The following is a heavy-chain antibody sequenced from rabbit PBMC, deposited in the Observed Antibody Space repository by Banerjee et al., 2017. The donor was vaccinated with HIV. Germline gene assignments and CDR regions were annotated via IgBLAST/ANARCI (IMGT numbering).Heavy chain of an antibody. CDR2: IYAGSSGST. Sequence: QEPLKETGGGLVQPGGSLTLSCTASGFSFSNKYVMCWVRQAPGKGLEWIACIYAGSSGSTYYASWAKGRFTISKTSSATVTLQMTSLTAADTATYFCARDLAGVIGWNFGLWGQGTLVTVS. V-gene: IGHV1S45*01. CDR1: GFSFSNKYV. D-gene: IGHD4-1*01. J-gene: IGHJ6*01. CDR3: ARDLAGVIGWNFGL.